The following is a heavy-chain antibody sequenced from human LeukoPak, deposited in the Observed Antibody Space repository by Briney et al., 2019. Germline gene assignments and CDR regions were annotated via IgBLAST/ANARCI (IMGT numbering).Heavy chain of an antibody. CDR3: AQQLGYCSDGTCYFTY. D-gene: IGHD2-15*01. Sequence: PGRSLRLSCAASGFTFSSCAMSWVRQAPGKGLEWVSTIIDSGNSLYYADSVEGRFTISRDNSKNTLDPQMNMRRAEDTAVYYCAQQLGYCSDGTCYFTYWGQGTLVTVSS. CDR1: GFTFSSCA. V-gene: IGHV3-23*05. CDR2: IIDSGNSL. J-gene: IGHJ4*02.